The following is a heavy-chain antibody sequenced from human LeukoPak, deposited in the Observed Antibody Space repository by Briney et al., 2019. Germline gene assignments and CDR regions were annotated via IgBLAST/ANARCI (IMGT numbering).Heavy chain of an antibody. CDR2: ILYDGSNK. D-gene: IGHD4-11*01. J-gene: IGHJ4*02. Sequence: GGSLRLSCAASGFTFSSYGMHWVRQAPGKGLEWVAFILYDGSNKYYADSVKGRFTISRDNSKNTLYLQMNSLRAEDTAVYYCAKVIYSNYGYFDYWGQGTLVTVSS. CDR1: GFTFSSYG. V-gene: IGHV3-30*02. CDR3: AKVIYSNYGYFDY.